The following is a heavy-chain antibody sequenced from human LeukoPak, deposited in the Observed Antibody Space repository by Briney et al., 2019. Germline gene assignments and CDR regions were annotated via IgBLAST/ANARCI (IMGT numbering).Heavy chain of an antibody. V-gene: IGHV3-21*01. CDR2: ISTRSTYI. CDR1: GFTFSNYN. CDR3: AREEEWYASGTYYKGFDS. Sequence: GGSLRLSCAASGFTFSNYNMNWVRQAPGKGLEWVSCISTRSTYIYYAVSVKGRFTISRDNAKNSLYLQMNSLRADDTAVYYCAREEEWYASGTYYKGFDSWGQGTLVTVSS. D-gene: IGHD3-10*01. J-gene: IGHJ4*02.